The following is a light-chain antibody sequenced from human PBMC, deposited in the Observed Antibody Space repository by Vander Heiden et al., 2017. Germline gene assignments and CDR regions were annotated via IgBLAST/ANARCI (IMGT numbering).Light chain of an antibody. CDR2: ENK. CDR3: GTWDSSLSAGV. CDR1: SSNIGNNY. V-gene: IGLV1-51*02. Sequence: QSVLTQPPSVSAAPGHKVNTSCSGSSSNIGNNYVTWYQQLPGPAPQLLFYENKKRPSGCPDRCSGSKSGTSATLGITGLQTGEEADYYCGTWDSSLSAGVFGGGTKRTVL. J-gene: IGLJ2*01.